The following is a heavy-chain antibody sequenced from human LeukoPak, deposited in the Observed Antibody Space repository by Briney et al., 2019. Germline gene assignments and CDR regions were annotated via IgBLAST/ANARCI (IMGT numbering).Heavy chain of an antibody. CDR1: GGSISSSSYY. D-gene: IGHD3-22*01. CDR2: IYYSGST. CDR3: ARGRRGYYDSSGYFDPLDY. V-gene: IGHV4-39*01. Sequence: PSETLSLTCTVSGGSISSSSYYWGWIRQPPGKGLEWIGSIYYSGSTYYNPSLKSRVTISVDTSKNQFSLKLSSVTAADTAVYYCARGRRGYYDSSGYFDPLDYWGQGTLVTVSS. J-gene: IGHJ4*02.